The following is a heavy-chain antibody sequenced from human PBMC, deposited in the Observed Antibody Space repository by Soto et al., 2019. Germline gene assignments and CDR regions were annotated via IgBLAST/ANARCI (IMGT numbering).Heavy chain of an antibody. V-gene: IGHV6-1*01. J-gene: IGHJ6*02. CDR3: ARGRPRVATRDYYYYYGMDV. CDR2: TYYRSKWYN. CDR1: GDSVSSNSSA. D-gene: IGHD5-12*01. Sequence: PSQTLSLTCAISGDSVSSNSSAWNWIRQSPSRVLEWLGRTYYRSKWYNDYAVSVKSRITINPDTSKNQFSLQLNSVTPEDTAVYYCARGRPRVATRDYYYYYGMDVWGQGTPVTVYS.